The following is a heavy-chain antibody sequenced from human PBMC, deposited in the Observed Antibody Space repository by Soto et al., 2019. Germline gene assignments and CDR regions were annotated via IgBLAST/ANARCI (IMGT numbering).Heavy chain of an antibody. Sequence: PGESLKISCQGSGYSFANYWIAWVRQMPGKGLEWVGVIYPGDSDTRYSPSFRGQVTISADKSISHVYLQWSSLKASDTAMHYCARNRLRQYYYGMDVWGQGTTVTVS. CDR3: ARNRLRQYYYGMDV. J-gene: IGHJ6*02. CDR2: IYPGDSDT. CDR1: GYSFANYW. V-gene: IGHV5-51*01. D-gene: IGHD3-10*01.